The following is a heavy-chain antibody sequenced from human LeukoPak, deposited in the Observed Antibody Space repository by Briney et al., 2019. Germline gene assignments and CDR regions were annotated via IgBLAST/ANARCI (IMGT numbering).Heavy chain of an antibody. J-gene: IGHJ4*02. V-gene: IGHV4-38-2*02. Sequence: PSETLSLTCTVSGYSISSGYYWGWIRQPPGKGLEWIGSIYHSGSTNYNPSLKSRVTISVDTSKNQFSLKLSSVTAADTAVCYCARDRRITMVRGVSYYFDYWGQGTLVTVSS. CDR2: IYHSGST. D-gene: IGHD3-10*01. CDR1: GYSISSGYY. CDR3: ARDRRITMVRGVSYYFDY.